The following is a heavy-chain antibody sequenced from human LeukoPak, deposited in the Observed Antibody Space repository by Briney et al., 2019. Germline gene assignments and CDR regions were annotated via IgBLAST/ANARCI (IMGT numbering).Heavy chain of an antibody. J-gene: IGHJ4*02. CDR3: AKAPYCGADCYNLDS. CDR2: ISGSGVST. V-gene: IGHV3-23*01. Sequence: PGGSLRLSCAASGFTFSSYAMSWVRQAPGKGLEWVSAISGSGVSTYYADSVKGRFTISRDKAKNTLYLQMNSLRAEDTAVYYCAKAPYCGADCYNLDSWGQGTLVTVSS. CDR1: GFTFSSYA. D-gene: IGHD2-21*02.